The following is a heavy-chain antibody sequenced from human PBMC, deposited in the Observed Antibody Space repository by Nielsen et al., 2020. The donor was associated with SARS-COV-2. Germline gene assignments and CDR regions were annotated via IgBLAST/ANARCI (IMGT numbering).Heavy chain of an antibody. CDR1: GFTFSSYS. D-gene: IGHD3-3*01. CDR2: ISSSSSYI. J-gene: IGHJ6*02. Sequence: GESLKISCAASGFTFSSYSMNWVRQAPGKGLEWVSSISSSSSYIYYADSVKGRFTISRDNAKNSLYLQMNSLRAEDTAVYYCARDRGITIFGVVITGLMDVWGQGTTVTVSS. CDR3: ARDRGITIFGVVITGLMDV. V-gene: IGHV3-21*04.